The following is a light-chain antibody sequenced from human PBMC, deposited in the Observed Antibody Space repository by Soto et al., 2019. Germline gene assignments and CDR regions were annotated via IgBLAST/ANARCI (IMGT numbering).Light chain of an antibody. CDR2: GAY. Sequence: IVLTQSPGTVSFSPGERATLSCRATQSVRNNYLAWYQQKPGQAPRLLIYGAYTRATGIPARFSGIGSGTDFTLTISSLQSEDFAVYYCQHYNYWPPKTFGQGTKVDIK. J-gene: IGKJ1*01. CDR1: QSVRNN. CDR3: QHYNYWPPKT. V-gene: IGKV3-15*01.